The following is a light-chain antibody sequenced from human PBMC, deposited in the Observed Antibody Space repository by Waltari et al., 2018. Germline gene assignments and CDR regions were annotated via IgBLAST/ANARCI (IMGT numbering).Light chain of an antibody. CDR3: MQGTHWPWT. CDR2: KVS. CDR1: QSLVSSDGNTY. Sequence: DVVMTQSPLSLPVTLGQPASISCRSSQSLVSSDGNTYFNWFQQRSGQSPRRLLYKVSNRDSGVPDRFSGSGSGTDFTLRISRVEAEDVGVYYCMQGTHWPWTFGQGTKVEIK. V-gene: IGKV2-30*01. J-gene: IGKJ1*01.